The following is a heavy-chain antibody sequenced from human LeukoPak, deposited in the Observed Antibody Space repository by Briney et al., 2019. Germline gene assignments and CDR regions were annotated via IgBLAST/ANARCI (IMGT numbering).Heavy chain of an antibody. CDR1: GLTGSHNY. V-gene: IGHV3-7*03. CDR3: ARDQYDTWSRRGNFDS. Sequence: GGSLRLSCAASGLTGSHNYVSWVRQAPGKGLERVANIKLDGSEKNYVDSVKGRFTISRDNTKNSLYLQMNSLRAEDTAVFYCARDQYDTWSRRGNFDSWGQGTLVIVSS. J-gene: IGHJ4*02. CDR2: IKLDGSEK. D-gene: IGHD3-3*01.